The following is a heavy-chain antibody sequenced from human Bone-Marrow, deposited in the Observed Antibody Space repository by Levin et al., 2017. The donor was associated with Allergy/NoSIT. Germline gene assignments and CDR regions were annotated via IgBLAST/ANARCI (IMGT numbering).Heavy chain of an antibody. V-gene: IGHV3-30*03. CDR1: GLNFNSYG. CDR3: AARVFDY. Sequence: GGSLRLSCVVSGLNFNSYGMNWVRQARGKGLEWVALISSAGSDGYYADSVRGRFTISRDNSKSTLYLQMNSLRPDDTAVYYCAARVFDYWGQGTLVTVSS. J-gene: IGHJ4*02. CDR2: ISSAGSDG.